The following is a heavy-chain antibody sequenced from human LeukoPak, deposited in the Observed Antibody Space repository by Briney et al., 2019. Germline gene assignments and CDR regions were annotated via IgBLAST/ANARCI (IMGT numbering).Heavy chain of an antibody. D-gene: IGHD4-23*01. J-gene: IGHJ6*02. CDR2: IYPGDSDT. V-gene: IGHV5-51*01. CDR3: ARHRSGNPYYGMDV. Sequence: GESLKISCKGSGYSFSSHWIEWVRPLPGKGLEWMGIIYPGDSDTRYNPSFQGQVTISADKSISTAYLQWSSLKASDTAIYYCARHRSGNPYYGMDVWGQGTTVTVSS. CDR1: GYSFSSHW.